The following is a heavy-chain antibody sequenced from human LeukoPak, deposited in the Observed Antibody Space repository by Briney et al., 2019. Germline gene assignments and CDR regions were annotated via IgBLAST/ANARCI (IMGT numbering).Heavy chain of an antibody. V-gene: IGHV3-30-3*01. CDR3: ARDRDIAAAGTLGY. CDR2: ISYDGSNK. Sequence: GGSLRLSCAASGFTFSSDAMRWVRQAPGKGLEWGAVISYDGSNKYYADSVKGRFTISRDNSKNTLYLQMNSLRAEDTAVYYCARDRDIAAAGTLGYWGQGPLVTVSS. D-gene: IGHD6-13*01. CDR1: GFTFSSDA. J-gene: IGHJ4*02.